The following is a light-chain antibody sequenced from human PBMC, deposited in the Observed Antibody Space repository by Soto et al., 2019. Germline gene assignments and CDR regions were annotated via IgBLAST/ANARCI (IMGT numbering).Light chain of an antibody. CDR1: QSISSW. J-gene: IGKJ1*01. Sequence: DIQMTQSPSTLSASVGDRVTITCRASQSISSWLAWYQQKPGKAPKLLIYKASSLESGVPSRFSGSGSGTEFTLTISSLQTDDFAPYYCQQYNSYSWTFGQGTKVEIK. CDR3: QQYNSYSWT. V-gene: IGKV1-5*03. CDR2: KAS.